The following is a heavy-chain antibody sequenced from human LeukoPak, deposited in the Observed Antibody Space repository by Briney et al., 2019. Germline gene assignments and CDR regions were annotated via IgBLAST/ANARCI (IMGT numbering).Heavy chain of an antibody. J-gene: IGHJ4*02. CDR1: GFTFSSYA. D-gene: IGHD3-22*01. CDR2: ISGSGGST. V-gene: IGHV3-23*01. CDR3: AKTEYYYDSSGYHLFDY. Sequence: PGGSLRLSCAASGFTFSSYAMSWVRQAPGKGLEWVSAISGSGGSTYYADSVKGRFTISRDNSKNTLYLQMNSLRAGDTAVYYCAKTEYYYDSSGYHLFDYWGQGTPVTVSS.